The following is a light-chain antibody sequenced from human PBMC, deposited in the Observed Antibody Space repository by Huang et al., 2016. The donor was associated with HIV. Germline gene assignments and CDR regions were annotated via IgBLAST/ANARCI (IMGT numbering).Light chain of an antibody. CDR1: QGISNY. CDR3: HQLNNYPRT. Sequence: IQLTQSPSSLSASVGDRVTFTCRASQGISNYLAGYQQKPGKAPKLLIFAASTLQSGVPSRFSGSGSGTDFTLTSSRLHSEDFATYYCHQLNNYPRTFGQGTKVEIK. V-gene: IGKV1-9*01. CDR2: AAS. J-gene: IGKJ1*01.